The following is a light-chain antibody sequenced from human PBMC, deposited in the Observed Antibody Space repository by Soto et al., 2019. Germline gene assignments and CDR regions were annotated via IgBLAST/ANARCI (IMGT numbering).Light chain of an antibody. CDR3: QQYSSWLWT. Sequence: IEVTQSPATLSASPGERPKLSRRASQSVGTKLAWYQQTPGQAPRLLIYGASNRATGVPARISGSVSGTEFTLTIASLQSEDFAIYYCQQYSSWLWTFGQGTKVDIK. CDR1: QSVGTK. CDR2: GAS. V-gene: IGKV3-15*01. J-gene: IGKJ1*01.